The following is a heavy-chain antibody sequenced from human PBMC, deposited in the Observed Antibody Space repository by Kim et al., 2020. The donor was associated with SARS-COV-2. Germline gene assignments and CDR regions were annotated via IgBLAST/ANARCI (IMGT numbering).Heavy chain of an antibody. CDR1: GFTFSSYW. V-gene: IGHV3-74*01. J-gene: IGHJ4*02. CDR2: TNADGSDT. Sequence: GGSLRLSCTASGFTFSSYWMHWVRQAPGKGLVWVSRTNADGSDTAYADSVKGRFTISRDNAKSTLYLQMNSLRAEDTAVYYCANARWLIYWGQGTLVTVS. D-gene: IGHD6-19*01. CDR3: ANARWLIY.